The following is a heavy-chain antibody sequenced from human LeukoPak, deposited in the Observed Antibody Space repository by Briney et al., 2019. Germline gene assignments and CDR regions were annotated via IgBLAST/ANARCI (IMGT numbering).Heavy chain of an antibody. V-gene: IGHV3-21*04. CDR2: ISSSSSYI. CDR1: GFTFSSYS. D-gene: IGHD4-11*01. Sequence: PGGSLRLSCAASGFTFSSYSMNWVRQAPGKGLEWVSSISSSSSYIYYADSVKGRFTISRDNAKNSLYLQMNSLRAEDTAVYYCTRGRGNMTTGSAAFDMWGQGTMVTVSS. CDR3: TRGRGNMTTGSAAFDM. J-gene: IGHJ3*02.